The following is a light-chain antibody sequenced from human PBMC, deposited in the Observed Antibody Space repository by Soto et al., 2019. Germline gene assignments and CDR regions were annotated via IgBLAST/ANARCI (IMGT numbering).Light chain of an antibody. Sequence: SVLTQVSSVSGAPGQSITISCPGNHKVVGTFNLVSWYQQHPGKAPRLMIYEVIKRPSGVSNRFSGSKSGNTASLTISGLQAEDEADYYCCSYAGSSVYVFGTGTKVTVL. V-gene: IGLV2-23*02. J-gene: IGLJ1*01. CDR3: CSYAGSSVYV. CDR1: HKVVGTFNL. CDR2: EVI.